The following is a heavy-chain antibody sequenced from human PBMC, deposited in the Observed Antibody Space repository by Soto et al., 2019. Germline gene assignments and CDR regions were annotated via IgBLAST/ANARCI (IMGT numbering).Heavy chain of an antibody. CDR3: ANRAVNEAFDY. CDR1: GFTFSSYA. CDR2: TRGSGGST. Sequence: EVQLLESGGGLVQPGGSLRLSCAASGFTFSSYAMSWVRQAPGKGLEWVSATRGSGGSTSYADSVKGRFTISRDNSKNTLYLQMNSVGAEDTAVYYGANRAVNEAFDYWGQGTLVTVSS. J-gene: IGHJ4*02. V-gene: IGHV3-23*01. D-gene: IGHD2-8*01.